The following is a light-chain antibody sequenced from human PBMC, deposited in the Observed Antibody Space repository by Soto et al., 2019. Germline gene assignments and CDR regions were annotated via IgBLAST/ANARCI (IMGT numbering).Light chain of an antibody. V-gene: IGLV2-14*01. J-gene: IGLJ1*01. CDR2: GVT. CDR3: CSFPNTMTAV. Sequence: QSVLTQPASVSGSPGQSITISCTGTSSDVGAYNYVSWYQQYPGKAPKLMIYGVTNRPSGVSNRFSGSKTGNTASLTISGLQAEDDADYYCCSFPNTMTAVFGGGLKVTV. CDR1: SSDVGAYNY.